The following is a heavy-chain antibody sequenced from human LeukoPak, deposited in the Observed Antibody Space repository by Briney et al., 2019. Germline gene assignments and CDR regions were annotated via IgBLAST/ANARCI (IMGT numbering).Heavy chain of an antibody. J-gene: IGHJ6*02. CDR1: GGSFSGHY. CDR2: INHVGST. D-gene: IGHD3-10*01. Sequence: SETLSLTCAVYGGSFSGHYWTWIRQPPGKGLEWIGEINHVGSTKYNPSLKSRATMSVDPSKNQFSLKLSAVTAADTAFYYCARGRNNQITMIRGPNHYFGLDFWGQGTTVIVSS. V-gene: IGHV4-34*01. CDR3: ARGRNNQITMIRGPNHYFGLDF.